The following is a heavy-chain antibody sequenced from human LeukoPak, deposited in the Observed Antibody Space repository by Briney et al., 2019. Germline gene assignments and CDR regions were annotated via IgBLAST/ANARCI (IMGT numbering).Heavy chain of an antibody. CDR2: LYYSGST. CDR3: ARSFRGY. CDR1: GASIINYY. Sequence: SETLSLTCTVSGASIINYYWSWIRQPPGGGLEWIGYLYYSGSTSYNPSLKSRITISVDMTKNQCSLKLSSVTAADTGVYYCARSFRGYWGQGTLVTVSS. J-gene: IGHJ4*02. V-gene: IGHV4-59*12. D-gene: IGHD3-3*02.